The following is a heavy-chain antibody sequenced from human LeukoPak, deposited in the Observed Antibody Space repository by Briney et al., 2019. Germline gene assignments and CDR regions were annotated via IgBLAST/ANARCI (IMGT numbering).Heavy chain of an antibody. J-gene: IGHJ4*02. D-gene: IGHD3-3*01. CDR3: AKAPNYDFWSGYYPFDY. CDR2: ISGSGGST. Sequence: GGSLRLSCAASGFTFSSYSMSWVRQAPGKGLEWVSAISGSGGSTYYADSVKGRFTFSRDNSKNTLYLRMNSLRAEDTAVYYCAKAPNYDFWSGYYPFDYWGQGTLVTVSS. V-gene: IGHV3-23*01. CDR1: GFTFSSYS.